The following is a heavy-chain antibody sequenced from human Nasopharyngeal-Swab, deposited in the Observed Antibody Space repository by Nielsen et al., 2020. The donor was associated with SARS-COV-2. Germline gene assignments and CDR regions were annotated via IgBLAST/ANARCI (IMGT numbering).Heavy chain of an antibody. V-gene: IGHV1-2*02. CDR2: INPNSGGT. J-gene: IGHJ4*02. CDR1: GYTFTGYY. D-gene: IGHD3-10*01. Sequence: ASVKVSCKASGYTFTGYYMHWVRQAPGQGLEWMGWINPNSGGTNYAQKFQGRVTMTRDTSISTAYMELSRLRSDDTAAYYCARHLWFGELGDYWGQGTLVTVSS. CDR3: ARHLWFGELGDY.